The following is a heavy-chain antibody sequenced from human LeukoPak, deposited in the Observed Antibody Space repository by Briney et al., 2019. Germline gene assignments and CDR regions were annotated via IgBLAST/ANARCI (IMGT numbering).Heavy chain of an antibody. D-gene: IGHD2-15*01. CDR2: INAGNGNT. CDR3: ARVPRVVAATLDY. V-gene: IGHV1-3*01. Sequence: ASVKVSCMASGYTFTSYAMHWVRQAPGQRLEWMGWINAGNGNTKYSQKFQGRVTITRDTSASTAYMELSSLRSEDTAVDYCARVPRVVAATLDYWGQGTLVTVSS. J-gene: IGHJ4*02. CDR1: GYTFTSYA.